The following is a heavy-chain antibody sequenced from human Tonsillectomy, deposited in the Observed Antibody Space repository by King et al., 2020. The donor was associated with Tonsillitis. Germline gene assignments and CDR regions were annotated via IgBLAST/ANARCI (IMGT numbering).Heavy chain of an antibody. J-gene: IGHJ6*02. CDR2: IRYDGNNK. D-gene: IGHD6-6*01. Sequence: VQLVESGGGVVQPGGSLRLSCAASGFTFSSYGMHWVRQAPGKGLEWVAFIRYDGNNKYYADSVKGRFTISRDNSKNTLYLQMNSLSAEDTAVYYCAKDMEVAARPPYYYAHGMDVWGQGTTVTVSS. CDR1: GFTFSSYG. V-gene: IGHV3-30*02. CDR3: AKDMEVAARPPYYYAHGMDV.